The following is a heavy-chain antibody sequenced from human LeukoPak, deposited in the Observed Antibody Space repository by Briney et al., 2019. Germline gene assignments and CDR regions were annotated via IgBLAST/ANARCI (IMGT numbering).Heavy chain of an antibody. V-gene: IGHV4-39*07. Sequence: SETLSLTCTVSGVSINSDSFSWGWIRQPPGRGLEWIGNIYYTGSTYYNPSLKGRVTISVDTSKNQFSLKLSSVTAADTAVYYCARGYSYGEFDYWGQGTLVTVSS. J-gene: IGHJ4*02. CDR3: ARGYSYGEFDY. CDR1: GVSINSDSFS. D-gene: IGHD5-18*01. CDR2: IYYTGST.